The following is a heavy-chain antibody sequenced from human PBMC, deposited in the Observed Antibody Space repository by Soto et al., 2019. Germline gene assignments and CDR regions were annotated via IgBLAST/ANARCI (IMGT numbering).Heavy chain of an antibody. CDR2: ISATGGNI. Sequence: EVQLLESGGGLARPGGSLRLSCVASGFTFSDYAMTWVRQAPGKGLEWVATISATGGNIEYTDSLKGRFTISRDNSKNTLYLQLNGLTSDDTAVHHCAKVAGGLGYFDLWGRGTLVTVSS. CDR3: AKVAGGLGYFDL. V-gene: IGHV3-23*01. CDR1: GFTFSDYA. J-gene: IGHJ2*01. D-gene: IGHD3-16*01.